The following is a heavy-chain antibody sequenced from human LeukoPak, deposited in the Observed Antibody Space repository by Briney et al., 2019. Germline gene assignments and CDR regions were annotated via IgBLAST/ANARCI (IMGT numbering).Heavy chain of an antibody. J-gene: IGHJ5*02. V-gene: IGHV3-23*01. CDR2: ISGSGGST. D-gene: IGHD4-17*01. CDR1: GFTFSNYG. Sequence: PGGSLRLSCAASGFTFSNYGMSWVRQAPGKGLEWVSAISGSGGSTYYADSVKGRFTISRDNSKNTLYLQMNSLRAEDTAVYYCAKDPRTTVTTGWFDPWGQGTLVTVSS. CDR3: AKDPRTTVTTGWFDP.